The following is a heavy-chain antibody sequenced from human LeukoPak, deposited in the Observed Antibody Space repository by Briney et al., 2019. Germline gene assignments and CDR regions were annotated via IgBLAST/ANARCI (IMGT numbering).Heavy chain of an antibody. V-gene: IGHV3-30*02. CDR1: GFTFSSYG. CDR2: IHYDGTNA. Sequence: PGGSLRLSCAASGFTFSSYGMHWVRQAPGKGLEWVAFIHYDGTNAYYADSVKGRFTISRDNFKNTLSLQMNGLRVEDTALYYCVNSGFDPWGQGTLVTVSS. CDR3: VNSGFDP. J-gene: IGHJ5*02. D-gene: IGHD3-10*01.